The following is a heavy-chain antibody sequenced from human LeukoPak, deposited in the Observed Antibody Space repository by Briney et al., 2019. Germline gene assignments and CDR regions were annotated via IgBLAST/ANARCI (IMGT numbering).Heavy chain of an antibody. CDR1: GFTFSSYA. Sequence: GGSLRLSCAASGFTFSSYAMSWVRQAPGKGLEWVSAISGDGTRTYYADSVKGRFTISRDNSKNTLYLEMSSLRVEDTAIYYCAKWPEGAMDYFDYWGQGTLVTVSS. CDR3: AKWPEGAMDYFDY. V-gene: IGHV3-23*01. J-gene: IGHJ4*02. D-gene: IGHD3-16*01. CDR2: ISGDGTRT.